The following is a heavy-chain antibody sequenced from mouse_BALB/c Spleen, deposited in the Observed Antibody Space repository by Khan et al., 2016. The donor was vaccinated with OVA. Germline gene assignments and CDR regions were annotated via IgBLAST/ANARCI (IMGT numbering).Heavy chain of an antibody. V-gene: IGHV9-3-1*01. Sequence: QIQLVQSGPELKKPGETVKISCKASGYTFTNYGMNWVKQSPGKALKWMGWINTYTGEPTYADDFKGRFAFSLETSASTAYLQINNLKNEDTATYFSASPPYFSYTLDYWGQGTSVTVSS. CDR1: GYTFTNYG. J-gene: IGHJ4*01. CDR2: INTYTGEP. CDR3: ASPPYFSYTLDY. D-gene: IGHD2-10*01.